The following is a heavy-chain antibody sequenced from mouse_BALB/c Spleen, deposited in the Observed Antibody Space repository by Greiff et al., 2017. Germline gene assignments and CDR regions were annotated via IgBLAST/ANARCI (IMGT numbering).Heavy chain of an antibody. D-gene: IGHD2-4*01. CDR2: ISSGGGST. V-gene: IGHV5-12-1*01. CDR3: ARQRDYDDGAWFAY. J-gene: IGHJ3*01. CDR1: GFAFSSYD. Sequence: EVHLVESGGGLVKPGGSLKLSCAASGFAFSSYDMSWVRQTPEKRLEWVAYISSGGGSTYYPDTVKGRFTISRDNAKNTLYLQMSSLKSEDTAMYYCARQRDYDDGAWFAYWGQGTLVTVSA.